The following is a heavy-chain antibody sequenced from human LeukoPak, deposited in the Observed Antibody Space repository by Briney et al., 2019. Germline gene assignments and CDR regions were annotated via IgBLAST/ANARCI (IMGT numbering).Heavy chain of an antibody. J-gene: IGHJ4*02. CDR1: GFTFSNYA. CDR2: IYIDGNT. V-gene: IGHV3-66*02. Sequence: GGSLRLSCAASGFTFSNYAMNWVRQAPGKGLEWVSVIYIDGNTYYADFVKGRFTISRDNSKSTVYLQMNSLKPEDTAVYYCARDPRDGYGHFDHWGQGTLVTVSS. CDR3: ARDPRDGYGHFDH. D-gene: IGHD5-24*01.